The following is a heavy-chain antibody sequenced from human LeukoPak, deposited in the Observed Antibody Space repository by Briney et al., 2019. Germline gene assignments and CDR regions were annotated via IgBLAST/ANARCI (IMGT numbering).Heavy chain of an antibody. CDR1: GYTFTSYG. V-gene: IGHV1-69*13. D-gene: IGHD2-2*01. CDR3: ARGYCSSTSCYQNWFDP. Sequence: SVKVSCKASGYTFTSYGISWVRQAPGQGLEWMGGIIPIFGTANYAQKFQGRVTVTADESTSTAYMELSSLRSEDTAVYYCARGYCSSTSCYQNWFDPWGQGTLVTVSS. J-gene: IGHJ5*02. CDR2: IIPIFGTA.